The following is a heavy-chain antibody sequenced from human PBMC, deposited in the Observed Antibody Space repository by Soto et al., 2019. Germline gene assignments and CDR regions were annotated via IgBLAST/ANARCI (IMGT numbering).Heavy chain of an antibody. CDR2: ISYDGSNK. CDR1: GFTFSSYA. D-gene: IGHD1-26*01. J-gene: IGHJ4*02. CDR3: ASESGMGGSYDY. Sequence: QVQLVESGGGVVQPGRSLRLSCAASGFTFSSYAMHWVRQAPGKGLEWVAVISYDGSNKYYADSVKGRFTISRDNSKNTLYLQMNSLRAEDTAVYYCASESGMGGSYDYWGQGTLVTVSS. V-gene: IGHV3-30-3*01.